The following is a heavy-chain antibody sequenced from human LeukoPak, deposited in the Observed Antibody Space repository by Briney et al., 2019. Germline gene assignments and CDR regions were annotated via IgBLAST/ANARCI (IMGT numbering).Heavy chain of an antibody. J-gene: IGHJ4*02. CDR1: GYTLTELS. D-gene: IGHD3-22*01. CDR2: FDPEDGET. Sequence: GASVKVSCKVSGYTLTELSMHWVRQAPGKGLEWMGGFDPEDGETIYAQKFQGRVTMTEDTSTDTAYMELSSLRSEDTAVYYCATALPKRMIVVVLFDYWGQGTLVTVSS. CDR3: ATALPKRMIVVVLFDY. V-gene: IGHV1-24*01.